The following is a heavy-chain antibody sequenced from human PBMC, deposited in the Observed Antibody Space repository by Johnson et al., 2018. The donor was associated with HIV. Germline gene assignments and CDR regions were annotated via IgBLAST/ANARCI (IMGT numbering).Heavy chain of an antibody. CDR1: GFTFSSYG. V-gene: IGHV3-30*18. CDR3: AKDLGDYGGNYAFDI. Sequence: QVQLVESGGGVVQPGRSLRLSCAASGFTFSSYGMHWVRQAPGKGLEWVAVISYDGSNKYYADSVKGRFTISRDNSKNTLYLQMNSLRAEDTAVYYCAKDLGDYGGNYAFDIRGQGTMVTVSS. D-gene: IGHD4-23*01. J-gene: IGHJ3*02. CDR2: ISYDGSNK.